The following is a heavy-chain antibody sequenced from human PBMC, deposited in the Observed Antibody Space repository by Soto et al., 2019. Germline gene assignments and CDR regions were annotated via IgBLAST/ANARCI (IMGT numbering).Heavy chain of an antibody. CDR2: ISYDGSNK. CDR1: GFTFSSYA. CDR3: ASLKLGHNFDY. V-gene: IGHV3-30*04. Sequence: GGSLRLSCAASGFTFSSYAMHWVRQAPGKGLEWVAVISYDGSNKYYADSVKGRFTISRDNSKKTLYLQMNSLRAEDTAVYYCASLKLGHNFDYWGQGTLVTVSS. D-gene: IGHD7-27*01. J-gene: IGHJ4*02.